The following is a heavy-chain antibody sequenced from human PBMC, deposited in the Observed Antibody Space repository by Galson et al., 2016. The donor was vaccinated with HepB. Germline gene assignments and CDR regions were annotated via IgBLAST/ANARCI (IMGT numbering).Heavy chain of an antibody. Sequence: QSGAEVKKPGESMKISCTTSGYNFDNYWIGWVRQMPGKGLEWLGIIFPSDSDTRYSPSFQGQVTISADRSVRTAYLQWNNLKASDTAMYYCARFDVDTVMGRPFDPWGQGTLVIVSS. CDR2: IFPSDSDT. D-gene: IGHD5-18*01. CDR3: ARFDVDTVMGRPFDP. CDR1: GYNFDNYW. V-gene: IGHV5-51*01. J-gene: IGHJ5*02.